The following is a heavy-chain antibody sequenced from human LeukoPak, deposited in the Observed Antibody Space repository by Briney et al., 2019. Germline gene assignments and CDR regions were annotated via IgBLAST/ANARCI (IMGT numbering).Heavy chain of an antibody. D-gene: IGHD3-10*01. CDR2: IHYDSTTE. CDR3: ARGDLHYHDSTRRGFDI. Sequence: GGSLRLSCAASGFAFSSYGMHWVRQAPGKGLEWVAYIHYDSTTEDYADSVKGRFTISRDNSKNTLYLQMNSLGAEGTAVYYCARGDLHYHDSTRRGFDIWGQGTKVTVSS. V-gene: IGHV3-30*02. J-gene: IGHJ3*02. CDR1: GFAFSSYG.